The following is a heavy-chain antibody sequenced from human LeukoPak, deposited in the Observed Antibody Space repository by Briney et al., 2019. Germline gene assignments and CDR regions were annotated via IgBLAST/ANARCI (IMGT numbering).Heavy chain of an antibody. CDR3: ARWRPVSYDFWSGYSYYFDY. D-gene: IGHD3-3*01. CDR1: GGTFSSYA. J-gene: IGHJ4*02. CDR2: IIPIFGTA. Sequence: ASVKVSCKAFGGTFSSYAISWVRQAPGQGLEWMGGIIPIFGTANYAQKFQGRVTITADESTSTAYMELSSLRSEDTAVYYCARWRPVSYDFWSGYSYYFDYWGQGTLVTVSS. V-gene: IGHV1-69*13.